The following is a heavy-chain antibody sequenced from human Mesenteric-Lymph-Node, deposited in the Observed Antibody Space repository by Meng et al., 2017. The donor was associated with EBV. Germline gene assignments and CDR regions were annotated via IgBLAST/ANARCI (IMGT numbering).Heavy chain of an antibody. J-gene: IGHJ4*02. V-gene: IGHV4-59*01. CDR2: IYYSGST. CDR3: ARDLLCSGGSCYGY. D-gene: IGHD2-15*01. CDR1: GGSISSYY. Sequence: LQEAGPGLVKPSETLSLICSVSGGSISSYYWSWIREPPGKGLEWIGYIYYSGSTNYNPSLKSRVTISVDTSKNQFSLKLSSVTAADTAVYYCARDLLCSGGSCYGYWGQGTLVTVSS.